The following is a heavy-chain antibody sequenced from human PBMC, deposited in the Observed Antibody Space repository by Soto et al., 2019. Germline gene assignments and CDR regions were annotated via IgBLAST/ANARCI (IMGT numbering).Heavy chain of an antibody. D-gene: IGHD6-13*01. CDR2: ISAYNGNT. CDR3: ARSLWKQLDPDDAFDI. V-gene: IGHV1-18*01. J-gene: IGHJ3*02. CDR1: GYTFTSYG. Sequence: QVPLVQSGAEVKKPGASVKVSCKASGYTFTSYGISWVRQAPGQGLEWMGWISAYNGNTNYAQKLQGRVTMTTDTSTSTAYMELRSLRSDDKAVYYCARSLWKQLDPDDAFDIWGQGTMVTVSS.